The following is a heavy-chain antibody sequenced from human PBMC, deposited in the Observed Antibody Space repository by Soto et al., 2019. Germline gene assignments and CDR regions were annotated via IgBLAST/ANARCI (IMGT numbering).Heavy chain of an antibody. J-gene: IGHJ2*01. CDR3: ARSPQPTRGIHWYFDL. CDR1: GFNFNTYG. Sequence: QVQLVESGGGVVQPGRSLGLSCAASGFNFNTYGMHWVRQAPGKGLEWVAAISYDGINKYYVDSVKGRFTISRDNSKKTLYVQMNSLRAEDTALYYCARSPQPTRGIHWYFDLWGRGILFTVSS. D-gene: IGHD1-26*01. CDR2: ISYDGINK. V-gene: IGHV3-30*03.